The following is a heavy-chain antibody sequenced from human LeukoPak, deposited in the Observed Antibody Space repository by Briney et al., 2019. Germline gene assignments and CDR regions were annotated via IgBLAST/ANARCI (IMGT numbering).Heavy chain of an antibody. V-gene: IGHV1-8*01. D-gene: IGHD6-13*01. CDR3: ARASYSSSWRPNWFDP. J-gene: IGHJ5*02. CDR2: MNPNSGNT. CDR1: GYTFTSYD. Sequence: ASVKVSCKASGYTFTSYDINWVRQATGQGLEWMGWMNPNSGNTGYAQKFQGRVTMTRNTSISTAYMELSSLRSEDTAVYYCARASYSSSWRPNWFDPWGQGTLVTVSS.